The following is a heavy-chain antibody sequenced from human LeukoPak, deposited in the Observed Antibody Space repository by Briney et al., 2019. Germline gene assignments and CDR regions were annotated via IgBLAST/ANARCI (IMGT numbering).Heavy chain of an antibody. CDR3: AKPYSSGWLPFDY. J-gene: IGHJ4*02. CDR2: ISYDGSNK. D-gene: IGHD6-19*01. V-gene: IGHV3-30*18. Sequence: PGGSLRLSCAASGFTFSSSDMHWVRQAPGKGLEWVAVISYDGSNKYYADSVKGRFTISRDNSKNTLYLQMNSLRAEDTAVYYCAKPYSSGWLPFDYWGQGTLVTVSS. CDR1: GFTFSSSD.